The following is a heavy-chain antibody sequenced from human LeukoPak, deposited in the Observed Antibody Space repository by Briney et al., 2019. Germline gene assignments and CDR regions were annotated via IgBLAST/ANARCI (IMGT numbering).Heavy chain of an antibody. D-gene: IGHD2-21*01. CDR3: ARYSGRGRESRNFDC. CDR1: GGSISSSSYY. Sequence: SETLSLTCTVSGGSISSSSYYWGWIRQPPGKGLEWIGSIYYSGSTNYNPSLKSRVTISVDTSKNQFSLKLSSVTAADTAVYYCARYSGRGRESRNFDCWGQGTLVTVSS. CDR2: IYYSGST. J-gene: IGHJ4*02. V-gene: IGHV4-39*07.